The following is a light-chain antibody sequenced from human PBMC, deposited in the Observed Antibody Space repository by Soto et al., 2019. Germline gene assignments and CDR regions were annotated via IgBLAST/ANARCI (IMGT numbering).Light chain of an antibody. CDR1: SGDVGGYDY. CDR2: EVT. J-gene: IGLJ1*01. V-gene: IGLV2-14*01. CDR3: SSHTSGSTRV. Sequence: QSVLTQPASVSGSPGQSIAISCTGTSGDVGGYDYVSWYQQHPDKAPKLMIYEVTKRPSWVSNRFSGYKSGNTASLTISGLQPEDEADYYCSSHTSGSTRVFGSGTKLTVL.